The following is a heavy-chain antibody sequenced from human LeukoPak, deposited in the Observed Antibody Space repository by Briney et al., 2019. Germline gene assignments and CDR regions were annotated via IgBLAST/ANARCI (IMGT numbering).Heavy chain of an antibody. Sequence: GGSLRLSCAASGFTFSSYEMNWVRQAPGKGLEWVSYISSSGSTIYYADSVKGRFTISRDNAKNSLYLQMNSLRAEDTAVYYCASNGDYEYYYYYMDVWGKGTTVTVSS. CDR3: ASNGDYEYYYYYMDV. V-gene: IGHV3-48*03. CDR2: ISSSGSTI. J-gene: IGHJ6*03. CDR1: GFTFSSYE. D-gene: IGHD4-17*01.